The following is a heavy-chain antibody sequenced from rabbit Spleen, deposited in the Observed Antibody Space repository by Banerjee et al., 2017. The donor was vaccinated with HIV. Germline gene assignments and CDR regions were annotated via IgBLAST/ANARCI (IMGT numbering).Heavy chain of an antibody. CDR3: ARDLAGGIGWNFSL. J-gene: IGHJ4*01. V-gene: IGHV1S45*01. Sequence: QEQLEESGGDLVKPEGSLTLTCTASRFTFGTYWLCWIRQAPGKGLEWIGCIYAGVSGITYYASWAKGRFTISKTSSTTVTLQMTSLTAADTATYFCARDLAGGIGWNFSLWGPGTLVTVS. CDR1: RFTFGTYW. D-gene: IGHD4-2*01. CDR2: IYAGVSGIT.